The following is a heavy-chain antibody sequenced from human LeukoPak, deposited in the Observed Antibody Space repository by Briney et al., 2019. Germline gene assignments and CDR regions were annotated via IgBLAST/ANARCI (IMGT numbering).Heavy chain of an antibody. CDR3: ARVPYDFWSGYYQDSFDY. Sequence: PSETLSLTCAVYGGSFSGYYWSWIRQPPGKGLEWIGEINHSGSTNYNPSLKSRVTISVDTSKNQFSLKLSSVTAADTAVYYSARVPYDFWSGYYQDSFDYWGQGTLVTVSS. V-gene: IGHV4-34*01. CDR2: INHSGST. D-gene: IGHD3-3*01. CDR1: GGSFSGYY. J-gene: IGHJ4*02.